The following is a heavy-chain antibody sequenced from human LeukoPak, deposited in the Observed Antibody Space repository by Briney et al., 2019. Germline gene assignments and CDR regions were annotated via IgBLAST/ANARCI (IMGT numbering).Heavy chain of an antibody. J-gene: IGHJ6*02. V-gene: IGHV5-10-1*01. CDR3: ARPFGDPLSYYYYGMDV. CDR1: GYSFTSYW. CDR2: IDPSDSYT. Sequence: GESLKISCKGSGYSFTSYWISWVRQMPGKGLEWMGRIDPSDSYTNYSPSFQGHVTISADKSISTAYLQWGSLKASDTAMYYCARPFGDPLSYYYYGMDVWGQGTTVTVSS. D-gene: IGHD3-10*01.